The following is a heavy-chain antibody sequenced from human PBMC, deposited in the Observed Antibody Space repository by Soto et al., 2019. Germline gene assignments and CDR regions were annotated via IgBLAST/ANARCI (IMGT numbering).Heavy chain of an antibody. J-gene: IGHJ6*02. CDR3: APQGFYRLGV. CDR2: LHHSGAT. Sequence: QVQLQESGPGLVQPSGTLSLTCAVSGDSITGDNWWSWVRQPPGKGLEWIGELHHSGATNYNPSLKTRVPISVHASKTQFSLKLNSVTAADTAMFYCAPQGFYRLGVWGRGTTVTVSS. CDR1: GDSITGDNW. V-gene: IGHV4-4*02.